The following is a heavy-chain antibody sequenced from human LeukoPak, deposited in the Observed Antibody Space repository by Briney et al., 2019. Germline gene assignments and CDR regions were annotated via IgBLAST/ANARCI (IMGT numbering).Heavy chain of an antibody. Sequence: SETLSLTCAVSGGSISSSNWWSWVRQPPGKGLEWIGEIYHSGSTNYNPSLKSRVTISVDKSKNQFSLKLSSVTAADTAVYYCAREQYSSGWYATLDYWDQGTLVTVSS. J-gene: IGHJ4*02. CDR3: AREQYSSGWYATLDY. D-gene: IGHD6-19*01. CDR2: IYHSGST. CDR1: GGSISSSNW. V-gene: IGHV4-4*02.